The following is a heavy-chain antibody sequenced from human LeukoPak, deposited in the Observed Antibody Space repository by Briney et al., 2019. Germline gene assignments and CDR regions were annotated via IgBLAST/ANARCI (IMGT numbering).Heavy chain of an antibody. CDR1: GGSISTYY. D-gene: IGHD6-19*01. CDR3: ARVLGWYSPFDH. J-gene: IGHJ4*02. V-gene: IGHV4-59*08. CDR2: IYYSGST. Sequence: PSETLSLTRTVSGGSISTYYWSWIRQTPGEGLEWIGNIYYSGSTNYNPSLKSRVTISVDTSKNQFSLRLSSVTAADTAVYYCARVLGWYSPFDHWGQGTLVTVSS.